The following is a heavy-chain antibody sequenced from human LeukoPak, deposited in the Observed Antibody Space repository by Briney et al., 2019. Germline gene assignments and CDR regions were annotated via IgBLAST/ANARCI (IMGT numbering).Heavy chain of an antibody. Sequence: GRSLRLSCAASGFTFSSYGMHWVRQAPGKGLEWVAFIRYDGSNKYYADSVKGRFTISRDNSKNTLYLQMNSLRAEDTAVYYCAKDGVIVVVVAAYFDYWGQGTLVTVSS. D-gene: IGHD2-15*01. V-gene: IGHV3-30*02. CDR1: GFTFSSYG. J-gene: IGHJ4*02. CDR3: AKDGVIVVVVAAYFDY. CDR2: IRYDGSNK.